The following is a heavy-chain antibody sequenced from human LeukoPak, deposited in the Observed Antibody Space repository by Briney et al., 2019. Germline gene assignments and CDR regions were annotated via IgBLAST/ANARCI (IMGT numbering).Heavy chain of an antibody. CDR3: ASSYDSSGYRFYAFDI. J-gene: IGHJ3*02. D-gene: IGHD3-22*01. CDR2: IYSGGST. Sequence: GGSLRLSCAASGFTVSSNYMSWVRQAPGKGLEWVSVIYSGGSTYYADSVKGRFTISRDNSKNTLYLQMNSLRAEDTAVYYCASSYDSSGYRFYAFDIWGQGTMVTVSS. CDR1: GFTVSSNY. V-gene: IGHV3-66*01.